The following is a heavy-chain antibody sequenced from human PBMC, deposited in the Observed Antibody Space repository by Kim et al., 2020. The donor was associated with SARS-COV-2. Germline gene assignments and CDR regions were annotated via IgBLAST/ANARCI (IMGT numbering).Heavy chain of an antibody. J-gene: IGHJ5*02. CDR3: ASGYCSGGSCYPIGWFDP. D-gene: IGHD2-15*01. CDR1: GGSISSSNW. V-gene: IGHV4-4*02. CDR2: IYHSGST. Sequence: SETLSLTCAVSGGSISSSNWWSWVRQPPGKGLEWIGEIYHSGSTNYNPSLKSRVTISVDKSKNQFSLKLSSVTAADTAVYYCASGYCSGGSCYPIGWFDPWGQGTLVTVSS.